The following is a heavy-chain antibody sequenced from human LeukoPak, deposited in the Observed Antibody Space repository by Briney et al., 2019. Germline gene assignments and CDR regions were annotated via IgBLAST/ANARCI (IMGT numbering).Heavy chain of an antibody. V-gene: IGHV3-23*01. Sequence: PGGSLRLSCAASGFTFSSYAMSWVRQAPGKGLEWVSAISGSGGSTYYADSVKGRFTISRDNSKNTLYLQMNCLRAEDTAVYYCAKAYSGSYFGYFDYWGQGTLVTVSS. CDR2: ISGSGGST. CDR3: AKAYSGSYFGYFDY. CDR1: GFTFSSYA. J-gene: IGHJ4*02. D-gene: IGHD1-26*01.